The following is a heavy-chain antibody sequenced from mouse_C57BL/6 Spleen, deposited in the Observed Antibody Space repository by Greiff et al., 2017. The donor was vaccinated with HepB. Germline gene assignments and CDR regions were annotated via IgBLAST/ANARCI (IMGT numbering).Heavy chain of an antibody. J-gene: IGHJ1*03. D-gene: IGHD1-1*01. V-gene: IGHV3-1*01. CDR3: ARGPHYYGSSYDYWYVDV. CDR1: GYSITSGYD. Sequence: EVQLVESGPGMVKPSQSLSLTCTVTGYSITSGYDWHWIRHFPGNKLEWMGYISYSGSTNYNTSLKSRISITHDTSKNQFFLKLNDVTTEDTAPYYCARGPHYYGSSYDYWYVDVWGTGTTVTVSS. CDR2: ISYSGST.